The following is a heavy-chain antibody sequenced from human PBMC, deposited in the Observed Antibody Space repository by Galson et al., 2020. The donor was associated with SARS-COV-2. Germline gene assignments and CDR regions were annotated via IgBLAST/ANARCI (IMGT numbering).Heavy chain of an antibody. V-gene: IGHV3-53*05. CDR2: IPITGST. CDR1: GFTVSSKY. CDR3: LRDDGIAPYDH. D-gene: IGHD2-15*01. J-gene: IGHJ4*02. Sequence: GESLKISCAASGFTVSSKYMSWVRQAPGKGLEWVSVIPITGSTNYADSVRGRVTISRDTSKNMVYLQMNSLRAEDTAVYYCLRDDGIAPYDHCGEGTLVAVAS.